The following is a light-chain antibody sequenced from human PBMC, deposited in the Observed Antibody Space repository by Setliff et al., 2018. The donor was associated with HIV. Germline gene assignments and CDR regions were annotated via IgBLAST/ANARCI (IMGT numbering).Light chain of an antibody. V-gene: IGLV2-14*03. CDR2: DVI. J-gene: IGLJ1*01. CDR1: SSDVGGYYS. CDR3: SSYTTSSTLYV. Sequence: VLTQPASVSGSPGQSITISCTGISSDVGGYYSVSWYQQHPGRAPKLMIYDVINRPSGVSNRFSGSRSGNTASLTISGLQVEDEADYYCSSYTTSSTLYVFGPGTKVTVL.